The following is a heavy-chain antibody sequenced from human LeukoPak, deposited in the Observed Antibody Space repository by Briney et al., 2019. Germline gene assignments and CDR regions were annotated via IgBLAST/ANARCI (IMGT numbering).Heavy chain of an antibody. CDR2: INPSGGST. Sequence: ASVKVSCKASAYTYTSYYMHWVRQAPGQGLEWMGIINPSGGSTSYAQKFQGRVTMTRDTSTSTVYMELSSLRSEDTAVYYCARDLVIKGFDYWGQGTLVTVSS. J-gene: IGHJ4*02. V-gene: IGHV1-46*01. D-gene: IGHD6-6*01. CDR3: ARDLVIKGFDY. CDR1: AYTYTSYY.